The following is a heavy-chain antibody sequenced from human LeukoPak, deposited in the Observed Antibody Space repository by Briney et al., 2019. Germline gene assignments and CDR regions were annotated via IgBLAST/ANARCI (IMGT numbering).Heavy chain of an antibody. CDR1: GYTFTGYY. V-gene: IGHV1-2*02. D-gene: IGHD3-22*01. Sequence: ASVKASCKASGYTFTGYYMHWVRQAPGQGLEWMGWINPNSGGTNYAQKFQGRVTMTRDTSISTAYMELSRLRSDDTAVYYCARDRYYYDSNGYSGGPDYWGQGTLVTVSS. J-gene: IGHJ4*02. CDR2: INPNSGGT. CDR3: ARDRYYYDSNGYSGGPDY.